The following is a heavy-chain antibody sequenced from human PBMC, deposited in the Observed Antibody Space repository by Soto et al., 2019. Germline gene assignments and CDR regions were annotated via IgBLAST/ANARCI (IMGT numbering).Heavy chain of an antibody. CDR3: GRGRSGQIVVFY. J-gene: IGHJ4*02. Sequence: ASVKVSCKASGYTFTGHYIHWVRQAPEEGPEWMGEIGPESGATRYAQKFQGRVTMTRDMSITTVYMELNNLSPDDTAVYYCGRGRSGQIVVFYWGQGTPVTVSS. CDR1: GYTFTGHY. D-gene: IGHD5-12*01. CDR2: IGPESGAT. V-gene: IGHV1-2*02.